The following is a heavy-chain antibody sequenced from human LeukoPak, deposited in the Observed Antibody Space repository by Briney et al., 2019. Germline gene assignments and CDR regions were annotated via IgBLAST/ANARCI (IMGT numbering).Heavy chain of an antibody. CDR3: AKDLEEAVAGTWDY. D-gene: IGHD6-19*01. V-gene: IGHV3-23*01. Sequence: GGSLRLSCAASGFTFSSYAMSWVRQAPGKGLEWVSAISGSGGSTYYADSVKGRFTISRDDSKNTLYLQMNSLRAEDTAVYYCAKDLEEAVAGTWDYWGQGTLVTVSS. J-gene: IGHJ4*02. CDR2: ISGSGGST. CDR1: GFTFSSYA.